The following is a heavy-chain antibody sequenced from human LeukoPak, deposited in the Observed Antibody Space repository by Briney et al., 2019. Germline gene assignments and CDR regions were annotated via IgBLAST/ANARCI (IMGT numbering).Heavy chain of an antibody. CDR1: GVSITDSY. Sequence: SETLSLTCTVSGVSITDSYWHWFRQPPGQRLEWIGYMHHSGTTYSNPSLNGRVTISVDTSSQQWFLKMTSVSIADTATYYCARRPYSIPGYFDLWGPGALVTVSS. J-gene: IGHJ2*01. D-gene: IGHD2-21*01. V-gene: IGHV4-59*01. CDR3: ARRPYSIPGYFDL. CDR2: MHHSGTT.